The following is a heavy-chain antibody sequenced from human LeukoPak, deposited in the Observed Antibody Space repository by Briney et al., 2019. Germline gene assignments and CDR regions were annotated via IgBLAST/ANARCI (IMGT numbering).Heavy chain of an antibody. D-gene: IGHD3-22*01. Sequence: GGSLRLSGAASGFTFSSYAMPWVRQAPGKGLEYVSAISSNGGSTYYANSVKGRFTISRDNSKNTLYLQMGSLRAEDMAVYYCARDGDDSSGYFRLYYYYGMDVWGQGTTVTVSS. J-gene: IGHJ6*02. CDR2: ISSNGGST. V-gene: IGHV3-64*01. CDR1: GFTFSSYA. CDR3: ARDGDDSSGYFRLYYYYGMDV.